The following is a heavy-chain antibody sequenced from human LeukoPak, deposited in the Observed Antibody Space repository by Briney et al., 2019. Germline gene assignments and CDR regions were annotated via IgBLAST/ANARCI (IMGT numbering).Heavy chain of an antibody. D-gene: IGHD3-9*01. Sequence: GASVKVSCKASGYTFTSYGISWVRQAPGQGLEWMGWISAYNGNTNYAQKLQGRVTMTTDTSTSTAYTELRSLRSDDTAVYYCARDREYFDYYGMDVWGQGTTVTVSS. J-gene: IGHJ6*02. CDR2: ISAYNGNT. CDR3: ARDREYFDYYGMDV. CDR1: GYTFTSYG. V-gene: IGHV1-18*01.